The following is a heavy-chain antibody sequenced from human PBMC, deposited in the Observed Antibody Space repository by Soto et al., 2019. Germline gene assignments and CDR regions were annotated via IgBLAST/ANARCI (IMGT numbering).Heavy chain of an antibody. CDR2: ISNSGST. D-gene: IGHD5-12*01. Sequence: SETLSLTCNVSGGSITGYHWSWIRQPPGKGLEWIGYISNSGSTNYNPSLESRIIISVDTSKNQFSLQLNSVTPEDAAVYYCANDPGYSLDYWGQGTQVTVSS. CDR1: GGSITGYH. CDR3: ANDPGYSLDY. J-gene: IGHJ4*02. V-gene: IGHV4-59*04.